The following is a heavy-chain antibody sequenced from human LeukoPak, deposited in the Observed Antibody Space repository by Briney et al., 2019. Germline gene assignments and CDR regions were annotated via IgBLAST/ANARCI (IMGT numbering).Heavy chain of an antibody. D-gene: IGHD4-11*01. CDR3: ARQVGGWYSNMGSFDS. V-gene: IGHV4-39*01. J-gene: IGHJ4*02. CDR2: IHSVGTT. CDR1: GGSISDTYYY. Sequence: SETLSLTCTVSGGSISDTYYYWAWSRQPPGKGLEWIGSIHSVGTTYHSPSLKSRLTLSVDTSKNQFSLSLTSVTAADTAVYFCARQVGGWYSNMGSFDSWGQGTLVAVSS.